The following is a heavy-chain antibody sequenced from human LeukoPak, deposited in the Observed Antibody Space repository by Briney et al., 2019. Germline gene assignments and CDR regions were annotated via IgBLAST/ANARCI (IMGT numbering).Heavy chain of an antibody. D-gene: IGHD3-9*01. J-gene: IGHJ4*02. CDR3: KQKTAYEILTPIDY. CDR2: ISWNSCRR. Sequence: PGVSLRLSCAASGLIFSSYAMSWVRQAPGKGLEWVSGISWNSCRRGYADSVKGRFTISSDNAKSSLYLQMNSLTPDDIAFFFFKQKTAYEILTPIDYWGQGTLVTVSS. V-gene: IGHV3-9*03. CDR1: GLIFSSYA.